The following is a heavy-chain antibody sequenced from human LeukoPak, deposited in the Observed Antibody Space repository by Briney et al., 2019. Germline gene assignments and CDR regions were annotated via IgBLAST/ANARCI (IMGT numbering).Heavy chain of an antibody. Sequence: SETLSLTCTVSGGSISSYYWSWLRQPPGKGLEWVGYIYYSGSTNYTPSLKSRVTISVDTSKNQFSLKLSSVTAADTAVYYCARDSGDGYNLSWGQGTLVTVSS. CDR3: ARDSGDGYNLS. CDR1: GGSISSYY. V-gene: IGHV4-59*01. CDR2: IYYSGST. D-gene: IGHD5-24*01. J-gene: IGHJ4*02.